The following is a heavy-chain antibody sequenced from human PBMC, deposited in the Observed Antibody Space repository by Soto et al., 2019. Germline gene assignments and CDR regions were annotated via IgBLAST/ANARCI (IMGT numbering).Heavy chain of an antibody. Sequence: GESLKISCKGSGYRFTTYWIGWVRQMPGKGLEWMGIIHPDDSDTRYSPSFQGQVTISVDKSISTAYLQWSSLKASDTAMYYCAVTHGGNNYYFDYWGQGTLVTVSS. V-gene: IGHV5-51*01. CDR3: AVTHGGNNYYFDY. CDR2: IHPDDSDT. J-gene: IGHJ4*02. CDR1: GYRFTTYW. D-gene: IGHD2-15*01.